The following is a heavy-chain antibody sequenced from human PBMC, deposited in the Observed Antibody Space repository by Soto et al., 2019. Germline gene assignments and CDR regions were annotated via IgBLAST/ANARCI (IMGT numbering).Heavy chain of an antibody. Sequence: EVQLVESGGGLVQPGRSLRLSCAASGFTFDDYAMHWVRQAPGKGPEWVSGISWNSGSIGYADSVKGRFTISRDNAKNSLYLQMNSLRAEDTALYYCTKGPPFDPWGQGTLVTVSS. CDR2: ISWNSGSI. V-gene: IGHV3-9*01. CDR1: GFTFDDYA. J-gene: IGHJ5*02. CDR3: TKGPPFDP.